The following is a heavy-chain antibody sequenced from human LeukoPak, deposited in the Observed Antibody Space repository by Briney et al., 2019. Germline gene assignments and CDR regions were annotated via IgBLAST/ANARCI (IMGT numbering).Heavy chain of an antibody. CDR2: ISGSGGST. CDR1: GFTFSSYA. CDR3: AAGADYYDSSGYYIGYYYYGMDV. Sequence: GGSLRLSCAASGFTFSSYAMSWVRQAPGKGLEWVSAISGSGGSTYYADSVKGLFTISRDNSKNTLYLQMNSLRAEDTAVYYCAAGADYYDSSGYYIGYYYYGMDVWGQGTTVTVSS. D-gene: IGHD3-22*01. V-gene: IGHV3-23*01. J-gene: IGHJ6*02.